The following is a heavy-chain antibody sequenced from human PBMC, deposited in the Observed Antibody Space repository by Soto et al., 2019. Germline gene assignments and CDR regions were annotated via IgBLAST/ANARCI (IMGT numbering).Heavy chain of an antibody. CDR2: MYYRGSS. CDR1: GGSISSSGHY. D-gene: IGHD6-19*01. V-gene: IGHV4-39*01. J-gene: IGHJ4*02. Sequence: QLQLQESGPGLVKPSETLSLTCTVSGGSISSSGHYWGWIRQPPGKGLEWIGSMYYRGSSYYNPSLKSRVTISVDTSKNQFSPKLNSVTAADTAVYYCATYGSGWYFDYWGQGTLVTVAS. CDR3: ATYGSGWYFDY.